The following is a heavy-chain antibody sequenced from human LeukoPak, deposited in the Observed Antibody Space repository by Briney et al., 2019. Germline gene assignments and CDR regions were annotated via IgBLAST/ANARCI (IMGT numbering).Heavy chain of an antibody. CDR3: ARVGGVPAETDFDY. Sequence: SETLSLTCTVSGGSISSYYWSWIRQPPGKGLEWIGYIYYSGSTNYNPSLKSRVTISVDTSKNQFSLKLSSVTAADTAVYYCARVGGVPAETDFDYWGQGTLVTVSS. D-gene: IGHD2-2*01. V-gene: IGHV4-59*01. CDR1: GGSISSYY. J-gene: IGHJ4*02. CDR2: IYYSGST.